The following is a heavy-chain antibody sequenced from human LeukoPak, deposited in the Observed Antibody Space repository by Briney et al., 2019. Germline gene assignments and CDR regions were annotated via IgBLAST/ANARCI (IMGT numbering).Heavy chain of an antibody. V-gene: IGHV3-23*01. CDR3: ANGGENYYYYYYMDV. D-gene: IGHD2-21*01. Sequence: GGSLRLSCAASGFTFSSYAMSWVRQAPGKGLEWVSAISGSGGSTYYADSVKGRFTISRDNSKNTLYLQMNSLRAEDTAVYYCANGGENYYYYYYMDVWGKGTTVTVSS. J-gene: IGHJ6*03. CDR2: ISGSGGST. CDR1: GFTFSSYA.